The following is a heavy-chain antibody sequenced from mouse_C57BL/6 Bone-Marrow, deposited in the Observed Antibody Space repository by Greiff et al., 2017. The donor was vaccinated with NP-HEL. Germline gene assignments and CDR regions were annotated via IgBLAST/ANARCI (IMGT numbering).Heavy chain of an antibody. CDR3: ARKEAYYDYEKGAMDY. D-gene: IGHD2-4*01. J-gene: IGHJ4*01. CDR1: GYTFTDYY. V-gene: IGHV1-76*01. CDR2: IYPGSGNT. Sequence: VQLQQSGAELVRPGASVKLSCKASGYTFTDYYINWVKQRPGQGLEWIARIYPGSGNTYYNEKFKGKATLTAEKSSSTAYMQLSSLTSEDSAVYFCARKEAYYDYEKGAMDYWGQGTSVTVSS.